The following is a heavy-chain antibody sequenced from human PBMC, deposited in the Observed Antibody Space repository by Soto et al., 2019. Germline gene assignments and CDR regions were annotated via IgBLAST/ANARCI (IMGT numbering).Heavy chain of an antibody. J-gene: IGHJ6*02. CDR2: INYDGYS. Sequence: QVQLQESGPGLVKPSETLSLTRTVSGGSITNYYCSWFRQPPGKGLEWIGYINYDGYSAYNLSLKRRVTLSMDASKTQFSLMLESVTATDTAVYYCARHGFGPLHGLVDVWGPGTTVTVSS. CDR1: GGSITNYY. CDR3: ARHGFGPLHGLVDV. D-gene: IGHD3-10*01. V-gene: IGHV4-59*08.